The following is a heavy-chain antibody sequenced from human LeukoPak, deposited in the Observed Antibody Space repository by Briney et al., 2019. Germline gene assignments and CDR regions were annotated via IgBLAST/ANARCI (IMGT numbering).Heavy chain of an antibody. CDR1: GFTFDDYA. D-gene: IGHD5-12*01. Sequence: GRSLRLSCAASGFTFDDYAMHWVRKAPGKGLELVSGSSWNSGSIGYADSVKGRFTISRDNAKNSLYLQMNSLRAEETALYYCAKEANIVATTIGGGFDYWGQGTLVTVSS. CDR3: AKEANIVATTIGGGFDY. CDR2: SSWNSGSI. V-gene: IGHV3-9*01. J-gene: IGHJ4*02.